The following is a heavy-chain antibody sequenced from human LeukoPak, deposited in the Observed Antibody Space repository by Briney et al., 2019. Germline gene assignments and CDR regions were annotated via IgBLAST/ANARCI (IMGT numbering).Heavy chain of an antibody. V-gene: IGHV3-30*02. D-gene: IGHD6-13*01. CDR2: IRYDGSNK. CDR3: AKGPHGAAAGTEFDY. CDR1: GFTFSSYG. J-gene: IGHJ4*02. Sequence: PGGSLRLSCAASGFTFSSYGMHWVRQAPGKGLEWVAFIRYDGSNKYYADSVKGRFTISRDNYKNTLYLQMNSLRAEDTAVYYCAKGPHGAAAGTEFDYWGQGALVTVSS.